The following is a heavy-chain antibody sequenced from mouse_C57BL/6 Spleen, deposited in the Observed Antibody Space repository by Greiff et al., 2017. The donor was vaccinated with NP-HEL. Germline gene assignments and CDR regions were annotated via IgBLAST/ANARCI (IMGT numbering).Heavy chain of an antibody. CDR3: GRREGIDYDEWFAY. V-gene: IGHV1-9*01. CDR2: ILPGSGST. CDR1: GYTFTGYW. J-gene: IGHJ3*01. Sequence: QVQLQQSGAELMKPGASVKLSCKATGYTFTGYWIEWVKQRPGHGLEWIGEILPGSGSTNYNEKFKGKATFTADTSSNTAYMQLSSLTTEESASHYCGRREGIDYDEWFAYWGQGTLVTVSA. D-gene: IGHD2-4*01.